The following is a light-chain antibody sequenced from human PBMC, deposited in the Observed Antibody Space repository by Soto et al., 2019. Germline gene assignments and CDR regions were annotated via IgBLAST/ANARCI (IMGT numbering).Light chain of an antibody. CDR2: GVS. V-gene: IGKV3-20*01. CDR3: QQYSGSPWT. Sequence: ENVLTQSPGTLSLSPGERATPSCRASQSVSSNYLAWFQQRPGQPPRLIIYGVSTRATGTPDRFSASGSGTDFTLTINRLEREDFAVYYCQQYSGSPWTFGQGTKVDIK. J-gene: IGKJ1*01. CDR1: QSVSSNY.